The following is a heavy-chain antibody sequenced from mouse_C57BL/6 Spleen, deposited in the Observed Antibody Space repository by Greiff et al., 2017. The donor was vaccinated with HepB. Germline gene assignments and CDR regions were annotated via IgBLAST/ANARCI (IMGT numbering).Heavy chain of an antibody. CDR3: VRHDWVWYFDV. D-gene: IGHD4-1*01. Sequence: GGGLVQPKGSLKLSCAASGFSFNTYAMNWVRQAPGKGLEWVARIRSKSNNYATYYADSVKDRFTISRDDSESMLYLQMNNLKTEDTAMYYCVRHDWVWYFDVWGTGTTVTVSS. CDR1: GFSFNTYA. V-gene: IGHV10-1*01. J-gene: IGHJ1*03. CDR2: IRSKSNNYAT.